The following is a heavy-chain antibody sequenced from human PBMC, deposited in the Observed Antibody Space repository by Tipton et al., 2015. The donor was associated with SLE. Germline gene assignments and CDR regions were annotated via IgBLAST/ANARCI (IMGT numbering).Heavy chain of an antibody. CDR3: ARGLLTAAACTGNYFDY. CDR2: INHSGST. Sequence: LRLSCAVYGGSFSGYYWTWIRRPPGKGLEWIGEINHSGSTSYNPSLKSRVTISVDTSKKQFSLKLNSVTAADTAVYYCARGLLTAAACTGNYFDYWGQGKVVTVSS. D-gene: IGHD6-13*01. J-gene: IGHJ4*02. CDR1: GGSFSGYY. V-gene: IGHV4-34*01.